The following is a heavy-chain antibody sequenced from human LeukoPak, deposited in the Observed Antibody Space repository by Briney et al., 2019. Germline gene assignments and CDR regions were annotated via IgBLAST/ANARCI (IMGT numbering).Heavy chain of an antibody. CDR1: GGSITNYY. D-gene: IGHD1-1*01. V-gene: IGHV4-59*08. Sequence: KPSETLSLTCTVSGGSITNYYWSWIRQPPGKGLEWIGYIYYSGSTNYNPSLKSRVTISEDTSKNQLSLKLSSVTAADTAMYYCGGYWSDAALDIWGQGTMVTVSS. J-gene: IGHJ3*02. CDR2: IYYSGST. CDR3: GGYWSDAALDI.